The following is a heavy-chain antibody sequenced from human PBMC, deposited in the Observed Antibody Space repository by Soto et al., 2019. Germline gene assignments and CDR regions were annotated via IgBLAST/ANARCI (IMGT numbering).Heavy chain of an antibody. V-gene: IGHV1-69*13. D-gene: IGHD3-22*01. CDR1: GGTFSSYA. J-gene: IGHJ4*02. Sequence: GASVTVSCKASGGTFSSYAIIWVRQAPGQGLEWMGGIIPIFGTANYAQKFQGRVTITADESTSTAYMELSSLRSEDTAVYYCAREYYDSSGYYFDYWGQGTLVTVSS. CDR3: AREYYDSSGYYFDY. CDR2: IIPIFGTA.